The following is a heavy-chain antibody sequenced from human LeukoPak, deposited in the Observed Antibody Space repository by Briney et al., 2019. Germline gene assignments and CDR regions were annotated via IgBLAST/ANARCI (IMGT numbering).Heavy chain of an antibody. CDR2: IIPILGIA. Sequence: SVKVSCKASGGTFSSYAISWVRQAPGQGLEWMGRIIPILGIANYAQKFQGRVTITADKSTSTAYMELSSLRPEDTAVYYCARDKNQYGGNDYYYYGMDVWGQGTTVTVSS. CDR3: ARDKNQYGGNDYYYYGMDV. V-gene: IGHV1-69*04. CDR1: GGTFSSYA. J-gene: IGHJ6*02. D-gene: IGHD4-23*01.